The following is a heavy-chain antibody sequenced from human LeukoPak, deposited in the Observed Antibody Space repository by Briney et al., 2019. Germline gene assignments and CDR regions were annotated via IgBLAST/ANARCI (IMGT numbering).Heavy chain of an antibody. D-gene: IGHD3-3*01. V-gene: IGHV3-23*01. CDR1: GFTFSSYA. J-gene: IGHJ5*02. CDR3: AKGRYYDFWSGYPNWFDP. CDR2: ISGSGGST. Sequence: GGSLTLSWAAPGFTFSSYAMSWVRQAPGKGLEWVAAISGSGGSTYYADSVKGRFTISRNNSKNTPYLQMNSLRAEDTAVYYCAKGRYYDFWSGYPNWFDPWGQGTLVTVSS.